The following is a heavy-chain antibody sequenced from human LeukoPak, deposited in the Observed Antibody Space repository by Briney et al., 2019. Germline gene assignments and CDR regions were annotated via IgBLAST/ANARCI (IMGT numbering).Heavy chain of an antibody. V-gene: IGHV4-59*08. J-gene: IGHJ4*02. CDR3: ARTSGGVGWYDY. CDR2: IYYSGST. Sequence: SETLSLTCTVSGGSISNYYWSWIRQPPGKGLEWIGYIYYSGSTNYNPSLKSRVTISVDTSKNQFSLKLSSVTAADTAVYYCARTSGGVGWYDYWGQGTLVTVSS. D-gene: IGHD6-19*01. CDR1: GGSISNYY.